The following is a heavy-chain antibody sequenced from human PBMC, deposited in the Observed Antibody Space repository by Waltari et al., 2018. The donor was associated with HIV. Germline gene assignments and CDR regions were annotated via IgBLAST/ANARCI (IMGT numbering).Heavy chain of an antibody. V-gene: IGHV3-33*01. CDR1: GHTFSTPG. CDR3: ARRGVLTYYYTMDV. J-gene: IGHJ6*02. CDR2: LSYDGSTK. D-gene: IGHD3-10*01. Sequence: QVQLLVTGGVVVQPARSLFLSCAGTGHTFSTPGLHWPRQAPGKGLEWVAVLSYDGSTKYYADSVRGQFTISRDNSKTTLYLQMNNLRAEDTAVYVCARRGVLTYYYTMDVWGQGTTVTVSS.